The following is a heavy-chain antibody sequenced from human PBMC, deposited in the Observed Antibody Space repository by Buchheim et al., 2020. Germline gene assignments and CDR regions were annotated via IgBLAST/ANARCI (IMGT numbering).Heavy chain of an antibody. J-gene: IGHJ6*02. D-gene: IGHD6-13*01. CDR2: IKQDGSEK. CDR3: ASDIKQQPAIGGMDV. V-gene: IGHV3-7*01. Sequence: EVQLVESGGGLVQPGGSLRLSCAASGFTFSSYWMSWVRQAPGKGLEWVANIKQDGSEKYYVDSVKGRFTISRDNAKNSLFLQMNSLRAEDTAVYYCASDIKQQPAIGGMDVWGQGTT. CDR1: GFTFSSYW.